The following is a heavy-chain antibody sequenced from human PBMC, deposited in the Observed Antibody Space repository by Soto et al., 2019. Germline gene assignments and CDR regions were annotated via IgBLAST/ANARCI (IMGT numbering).Heavy chain of an antibody. J-gene: IGHJ6*02. CDR3: AKDEAAYDFWSGYYWQYYYYGMDV. Sequence: PGGSRRRCCAASGFTFSGYGMHWVRQAPGKGLEWVAVISYDGSNKYCADSVKGRFTISRDNSKNTLYLQMNSLRAEDTAVYYCAKDEAAYDFWSGYYWQYYYYGMDVWGQGTTVTVSS. CDR2: ISYDGSNK. D-gene: IGHD3-3*01. CDR1: GFTFSGYG. V-gene: IGHV3-30*18.